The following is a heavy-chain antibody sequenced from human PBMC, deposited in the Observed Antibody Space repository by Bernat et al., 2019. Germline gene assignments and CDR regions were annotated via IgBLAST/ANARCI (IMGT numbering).Heavy chain of an antibody. CDR3: ARGVFRVMGGSYYPEYFQH. J-gene: IGHJ1*01. Sequence: QVQLVQSGAEVKKPGASVKVSCKASGYTFTGYYMHWVRQAPGQGLEWMGWINPNSGGTNYAQKFQGWVPMTRDTSISTAYMELSRLRSDDTAVYYCARGVFRVMGGSYYPEYFQHWGQGTLVTVSS. CDR1: GYTFTGYY. CDR2: INPNSGGT. D-gene: IGHD1-26*01. V-gene: IGHV1-2*04.